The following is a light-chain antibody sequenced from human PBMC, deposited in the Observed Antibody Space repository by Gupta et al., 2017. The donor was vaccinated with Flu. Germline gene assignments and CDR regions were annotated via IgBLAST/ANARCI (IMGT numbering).Light chain of an antibody. J-gene: IGLJ1*01. V-gene: IGLV7-46*01. Sequence: AVVTQEPSLTVSPGGTVTLTCGSSTGAVTSGHYPYWFQQKPGQAPRTLIYDTSNKHSWTPARFSGSLLGGKAALTLSGAQPEDEAEYYCLLSYSDGRYVFGTGTKVTVL. CDR2: DTS. CDR1: TGAVTSGHY. CDR3: LLSYSDGRYV.